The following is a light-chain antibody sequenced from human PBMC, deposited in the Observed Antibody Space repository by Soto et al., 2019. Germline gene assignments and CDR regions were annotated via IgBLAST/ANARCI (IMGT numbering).Light chain of an antibody. CDR2: RNN. CDR1: SSNIGSNY. J-gene: IGLJ1*01. CDR3: SSFAATHTYI. Sequence: QSVLTQPPSASGTPGQRVTISCSGSSSNIGSNYVYWYQQLPGTAPKLLIYRNNQRPSGVPDRFSGSKSGNTASLTISGLQDEDEADYYCSSFAATHTYIFGTGTKVTVL. V-gene: IGLV1-47*01.